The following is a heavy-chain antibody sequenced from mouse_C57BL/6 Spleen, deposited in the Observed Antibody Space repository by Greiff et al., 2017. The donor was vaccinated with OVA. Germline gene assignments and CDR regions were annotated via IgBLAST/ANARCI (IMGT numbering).Heavy chain of an antibody. CDR1: GFTFSNYW. CDR3: TVYDGYSYFDY. V-gene: IGHV6-3*01. Sequence: EVKVEESGGGLVQPGGSMKLSCVASGFTFSNYWMNWVRQSPEKGLEWVAQIRLKSDNYATHYAESVKGRFTISRDDSKSSVYLQMNNLRAEDTGIYYCTVYDGYSYFDYWGQGTTLTVSS. J-gene: IGHJ2*01. D-gene: IGHD2-3*01. CDR2: IRLKSDNYAT.